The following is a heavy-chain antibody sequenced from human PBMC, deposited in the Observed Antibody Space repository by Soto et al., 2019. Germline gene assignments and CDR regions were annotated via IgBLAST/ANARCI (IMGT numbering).Heavy chain of an antibody. CDR2: IIPILGIA. D-gene: IGHD1-26*01. CDR3: ARDQAGIVGATRDY. J-gene: IGHJ4*02. V-gene: IGHV1-69*08. CDR1: GGTFSSYT. Sequence: QVQLVQSGAEVKKPGSSVKVSCKASGGTFSSYTISWVRQAPGQGLEWRGRIIPILGIANYAQKFQGRVTITADKSTSTAYMELSSLRYEDTAVYYCARDQAGIVGATRDYWGQGTLVTVSS.